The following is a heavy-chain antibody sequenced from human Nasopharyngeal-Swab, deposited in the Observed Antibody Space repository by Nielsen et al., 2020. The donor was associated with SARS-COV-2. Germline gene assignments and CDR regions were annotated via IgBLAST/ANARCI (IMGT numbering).Heavy chain of an antibody. D-gene: IGHD5-12*01. Sequence: KVSCKGSGYSFTSYWIGWVRRMPGKGLEWMGIIYPGDSDTRYSPSFQGQVTISADKSISTAYLQWSSLKASDTAMYYCARQEYSGYDHHYFDYWGQGTLVTVSS. V-gene: IGHV5-51*01. CDR1: GYSFTSYW. CDR2: IYPGDSDT. CDR3: ARQEYSGYDHHYFDY. J-gene: IGHJ4*02.